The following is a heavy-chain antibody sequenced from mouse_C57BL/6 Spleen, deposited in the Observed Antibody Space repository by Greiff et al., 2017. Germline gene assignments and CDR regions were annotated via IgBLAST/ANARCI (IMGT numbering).Heavy chain of an antibody. CDR2: ISYSGST. Sequence: VQLQQSGPGMVKPSQSLSLTCTVTGYSITSGYDWHWIRHFPGNKLEWMGYISYSGSTNYNPSLKSRISITHDTSKNHFFLKLNSVTTEDTATYYCARGLYYYAMDYWGQGTSVTVSS. CDR3: ARGLYYYAMDY. CDR1: GYSITSGYD. V-gene: IGHV3-1*01. J-gene: IGHJ4*01. D-gene: IGHD1-1*02.